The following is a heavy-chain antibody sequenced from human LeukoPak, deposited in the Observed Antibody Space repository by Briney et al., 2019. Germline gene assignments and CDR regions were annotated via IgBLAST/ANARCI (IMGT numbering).Heavy chain of an antibody. CDR2: ISGSGGST. CDR1: GVTFSSYA. CDR3: ATYSSSWYGFDY. J-gene: IGHJ4*02. V-gene: IGHV3-23*01. Sequence: QAGGSLRLSCAASGVTFSSYAMSWVRQAPGKGLEWVSAISGSGGSTYYADSVKGRFTISRDNSKNTVYLQMNSLRAEDTALYYCATYSSSWYGFDYWGQGTLVTVSS. D-gene: IGHD6-13*01.